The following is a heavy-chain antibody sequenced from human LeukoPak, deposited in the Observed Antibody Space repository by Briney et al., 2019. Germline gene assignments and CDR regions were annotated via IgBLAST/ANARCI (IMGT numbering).Heavy chain of an antibody. CDR2: IYYSGST. V-gene: IGHV4-39*07. D-gene: IGHD3-10*01. Sequence: PSETLSLTCTVSGGSISSSSYYWGWIRQPPGKGLEWIGSIYYSGSTYYNPSLKSRVTISVDTSKNQFSLKLSSVTAADTAVYYCARVFLESSWFGELRVDYWGQGTLVTVSS. J-gene: IGHJ4*02. CDR3: ARVFLESSWFGELRVDY. CDR1: GGSISSSSYY.